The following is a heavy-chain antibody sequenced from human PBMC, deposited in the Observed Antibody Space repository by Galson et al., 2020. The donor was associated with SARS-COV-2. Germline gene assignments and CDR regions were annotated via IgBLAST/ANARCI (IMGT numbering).Heavy chain of an antibody. CDR3: ARDVPYNWHDVNLDY. CDR2: IWYDGSNK. CDR1: GFTFSSYG. D-gene: IGHD1-1*01. V-gene: IGHV3-33*01. J-gene: IGHJ4*02. Sequence: GESLKISCAASGFTFSSYGMHWVRQAPGKGLEWVAVIWYDGSNKYYADSVKGRFTISRDNSKNTLYLQMNSLRAEDTAVYYCARDVPYNWHDVNLDYWGQGTLVTVSS.